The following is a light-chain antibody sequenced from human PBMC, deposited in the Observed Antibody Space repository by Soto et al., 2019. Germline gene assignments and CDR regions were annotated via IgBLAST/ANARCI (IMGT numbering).Light chain of an antibody. CDR2: DAS. V-gene: IGKV3-11*01. CDR1: QSVSSS. J-gene: IGKJ2*02. Sequence: EIVLTQSPATLSLSPGERATLSCRASQSVSSSLAWYQQKPGQAPRLLIYDASNRATGIPARFSGSGSGTDFTLSISSMESADFSVYYCQQRSYWPRTFGQGTKLEIK. CDR3: QQRSYWPRT.